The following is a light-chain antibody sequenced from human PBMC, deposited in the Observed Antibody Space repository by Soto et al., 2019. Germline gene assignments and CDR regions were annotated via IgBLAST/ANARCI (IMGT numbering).Light chain of an antibody. CDR1: SSDVGGSNH. V-gene: IGLV2-14*01. CDR3: SSYASSSTLVL. Sequence: QSALTQPASVSGSPGQSITISCTGTSSDVGGSNHVSWYQQHPGKAPKLMIFDVSNRPSGVSNRFSGSKSGNTASLTISGRQAEDEADYYCSSYASSSTLVLFGAGTKVTVL. J-gene: IGLJ3*02. CDR2: DVS.